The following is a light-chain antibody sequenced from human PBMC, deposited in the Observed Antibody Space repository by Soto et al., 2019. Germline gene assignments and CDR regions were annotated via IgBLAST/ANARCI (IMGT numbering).Light chain of an antibody. J-gene: IGKJ2*01. CDR3: QQYDQWYT. Sequence: EVVMTQSPATLSVSPGDRATLSCRASQSVSSNFAWYQQKPGQAPRLLIYGASTRATGIPARFSGSGSGTEFTLTISSLQSEDSAVYYCQQYDQWYTFGQGTKLEI. V-gene: IGKV3-15*01. CDR2: GAS. CDR1: QSVSSN.